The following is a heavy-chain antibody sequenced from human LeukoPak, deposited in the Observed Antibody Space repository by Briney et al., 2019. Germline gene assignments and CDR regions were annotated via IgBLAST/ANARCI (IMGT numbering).Heavy chain of an antibody. CDR3: ARTTTGYMDV. CDR1: GYTFTIYA. V-gene: IGHV7-4-1*02. D-gene: IGHD1-26*01. CDR2: INTNSGSP. Sequence: ASVNVSCKASGYTFTIYAMNWVRQAPGQGHEWVGCINTNSGSPTYDQHFTGRCVFSFVTSVSKPYLQISSLKAEDTAVYYCARTTTGYMDVWGKGNTVTVSS. J-gene: IGHJ6*03.